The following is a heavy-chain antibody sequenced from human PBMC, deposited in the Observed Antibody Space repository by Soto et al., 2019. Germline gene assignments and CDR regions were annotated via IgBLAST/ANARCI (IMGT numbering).Heavy chain of an antibody. D-gene: IGHD2-21*02. Sequence: PGESLKISCKGSGYSFTSYWIGWVRQMPGKGLEWMGIIYPGDSDTRYSPSFQGQVTISADKSISTAYLQWSSLKASDTAMYYCARLPIVVVTANLGAFDYWGQGTLVTV. CDR1: GYSFTSYW. CDR2: IYPGDSDT. J-gene: IGHJ4*02. V-gene: IGHV5-51*01. CDR3: ARLPIVVVTANLGAFDY.